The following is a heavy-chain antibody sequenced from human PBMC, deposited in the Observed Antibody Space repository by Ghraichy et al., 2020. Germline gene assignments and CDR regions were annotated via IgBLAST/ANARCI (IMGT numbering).Heavy chain of an antibody. J-gene: IGHJ2*01. CDR3: ARVGVGAARYWYFDL. D-gene: IGHD1-26*01. CDR2: IWYDGSNK. CDR1: GFTFSSYG. Sequence: GSLRLSCAASGFTFSSYGMHWVRQAPGKGLEWVAVIWYDGSNKYYADSVKGRFTISRDNSKNTLYLQMNSLRAEDTAVYYCARVGVGAARYWYFDLWGRGTLVTVSS. V-gene: IGHV3-33*01.